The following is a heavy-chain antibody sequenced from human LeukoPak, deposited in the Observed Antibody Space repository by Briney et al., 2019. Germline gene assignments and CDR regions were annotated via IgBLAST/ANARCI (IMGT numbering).Heavy chain of an antibody. CDR2: ISGSGGST. J-gene: IGHJ4*02. CDR3: AKDHLEYSSSWYSDY. D-gene: IGHD6-13*01. Sequence: GGSLRLSCAASGFTFSSYAMSWVREAPGKGLEWVSAISGSGGSTYYADSVKGRFTISRDNSKNTLYLQMNSLRAEDTAVYYCAKDHLEYSSSWYSDYWGQGTLVTVSS. V-gene: IGHV3-23*01. CDR1: GFTFSSYA.